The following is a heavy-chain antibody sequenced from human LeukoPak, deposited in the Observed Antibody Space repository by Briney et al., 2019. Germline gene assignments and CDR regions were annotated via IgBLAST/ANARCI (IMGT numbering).Heavy chain of an antibody. Sequence: PSETLSLTCTVSGGSISSGSYYWSWIRQPAGKGLEWIGRIHTSGSTKDTPSLKGRVSISVDTSKNQFSLKMSSVTAADTAVYYCARDRGVDDAFHIWGQGTMVTVSS. CDR3: ARDRGVDDAFHI. CDR2: IHTSGST. CDR1: GGSISSGSYY. J-gene: IGHJ3*02. V-gene: IGHV4-61*02. D-gene: IGHD3-3*01.